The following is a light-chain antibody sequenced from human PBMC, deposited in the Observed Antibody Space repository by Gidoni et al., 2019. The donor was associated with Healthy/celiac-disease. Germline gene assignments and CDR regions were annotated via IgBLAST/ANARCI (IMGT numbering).Light chain of an antibody. J-gene: IGKJ2*04. Sequence: DIQMTQSPSSLSASVGDRVTITCRASQSISSFLTWYQHKPGKAPKLLIYAASILQSGVPSRFSGSGSGTDFTLTISSLQPEDFATYYCQQSYTSPRSFGQGTKLDIK. CDR1: QSISSF. CDR2: AAS. V-gene: IGKV1-39*01. CDR3: QQSYTSPRS.